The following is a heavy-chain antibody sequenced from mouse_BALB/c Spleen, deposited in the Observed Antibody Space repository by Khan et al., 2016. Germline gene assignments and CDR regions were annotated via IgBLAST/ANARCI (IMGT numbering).Heavy chain of an antibody. CDR1: VYAFTNYL. CDR2: INPGSGGS. Sequence: QVQLKQSGAELVRPGTSVKVSCKASVYAFTNYLIEWVKQRPGQGLEWIGVINPGSGGSNYNEKFKGKAALTADISSSTAYMQLSSLTSDDSAVYFCARSDGYDVGYAYWGQGTLVTVSA. CDR3: ARSDGYDVGYAY. D-gene: IGHD2-2*01. J-gene: IGHJ3*01. V-gene: IGHV1-54*01.